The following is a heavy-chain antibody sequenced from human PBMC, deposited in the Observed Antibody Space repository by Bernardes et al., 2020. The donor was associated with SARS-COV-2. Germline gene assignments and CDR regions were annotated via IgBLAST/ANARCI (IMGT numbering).Heavy chain of an antibody. J-gene: IGHJ4*02. D-gene: IGHD3-22*01. Sequence: GGSLRLSCSASGFSVSTNYMNWVRRAPVRGLEWVSILYSSGTTYYADSVKGRFTISRDDSKNTLYLQMDSLRVDDTAVYYCAGYSFGYGFDNWGPGILVTVSS. V-gene: IGHV3-66*02. CDR3: AGYSFGYGFDN. CDR1: GFSVSTNY. CDR2: LYSSGTT.